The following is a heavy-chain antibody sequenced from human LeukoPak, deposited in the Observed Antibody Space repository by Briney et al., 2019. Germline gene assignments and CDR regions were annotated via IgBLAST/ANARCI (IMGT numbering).Heavy chain of an antibody. Sequence: QPGGSLRLSCAASGFTFSSNWMSWVRQAPGKGLEWVANIKEDGSEKYYVDSVKGRFTISRDNAKNSLYLQMNSLRAEDTAVYYCARDEYNWNVDAFDIWGQGTVVTASS. CDR2: IKEDGSEK. J-gene: IGHJ3*02. V-gene: IGHV3-7*01. D-gene: IGHD1-20*01. CDR3: ARDEYNWNVDAFDI. CDR1: GFTFSSNW.